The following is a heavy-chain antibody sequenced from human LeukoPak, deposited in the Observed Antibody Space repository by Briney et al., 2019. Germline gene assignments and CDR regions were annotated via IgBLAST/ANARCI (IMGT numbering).Heavy chain of an antibody. CDR1: GYTFTGYY. D-gene: IGHD1-26*01. V-gene: IGHV1-2*02. CDR3: GRVRNQWGLHFDY. Sequence: ASVKVSCKASGYTFTGYYMHWVRQAPGQGLEWMGWINPNSGGTNYAQKFQGRVTMTRDTSISTAYMELSRLRSDDTAVYYCGRVRNQWGLHFDYWGQGTLVTVSS. CDR2: INPNSGGT. J-gene: IGHJ4*02.